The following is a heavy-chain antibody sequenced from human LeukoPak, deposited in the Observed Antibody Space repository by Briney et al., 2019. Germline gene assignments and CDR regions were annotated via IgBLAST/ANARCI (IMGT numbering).Heavy chain of an antibody. V-gene: IGHV4-39*01. J-gene: IGHJ4*02. Sequence: PSETLSLTCTVSGGSISSSTHYWGWIRQTPGKGLEWIGSIDYSGSTFYNPSLKSRVTISVDTSKNQFSLNLSSVTAADTAVYYCARPGISAASPFSSDFWGQGTLVTVSS. CDR1: GGSISSSTHY. D-gene: IGHD6-25*01. CDR3: ARPGISAASPFSSDF. CDR2: IDYSGST.